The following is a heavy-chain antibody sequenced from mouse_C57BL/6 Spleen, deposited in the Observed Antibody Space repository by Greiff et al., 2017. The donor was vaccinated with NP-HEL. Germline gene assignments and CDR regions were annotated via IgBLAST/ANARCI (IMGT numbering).Heavy chain of an antibody. D-gene: IGHD2-1*01. Sequence: VQLQQSGPELVKPGASVKISCKASGYSFTDYNMNWVKQSNGKSLEWIGVINPNYGPTSYNQKFKGKATLTVDQSSSTAYKQLNSVTSEDSAVYYCARRAVYYDYDAMDYWGQGTSVTVSS. CDR1: GYSFTDYN. CDR2: INPNYGPT. V-gene: IGHV1-39*01. J-gene: IGHJ4*01. CDR3: ARRAVYYDYDAMDY.